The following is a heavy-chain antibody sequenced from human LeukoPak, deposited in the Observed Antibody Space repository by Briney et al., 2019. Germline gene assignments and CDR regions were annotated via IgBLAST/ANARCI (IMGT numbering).Heavy chain of an antibody. Sequence: SETLSLTCTVSGGSISSGDYYGIWIRQPPGKGLEWIGYIYYSGSTYYNPSLKSRVTISVDSSKNQFSLKLSTVKAANTAVYYWARDRLTGYGRAEFDYWGQGTLVTVSS. CDR2: IYYSGST. CDR3: ARDRLTGYGRAEFDY. CDR1: GGSISSGDYY. D-gene: IGHD3-9*01. J-gene: IGHJ4*02. V-gene: IGHV4-30-4*01.